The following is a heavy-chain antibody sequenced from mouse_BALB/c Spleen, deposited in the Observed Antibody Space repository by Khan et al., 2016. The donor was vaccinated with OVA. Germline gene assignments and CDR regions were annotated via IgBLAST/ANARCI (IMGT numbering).Heavy chain of an antibody. CDR1: GYTLTTAG. CDR2: INTHSGVP. CDR3: ARGGAAYYRNDGGAMDY. D-gene: IGHD2-14*01. V-gene: IGHV9-4*02. J-gene: IGHJ4*01. Sequence: QVQLKQSGPELKKPGETVRISCKASGYTLTTAGMQWVQKMPGKGLKWIGWINTHSGVPKCVEDFKGRFVFSLETSASTAYLQITNLKDEDTATYFCARGGAAYYRNDGGAMDYWGQGTSVTVSS.